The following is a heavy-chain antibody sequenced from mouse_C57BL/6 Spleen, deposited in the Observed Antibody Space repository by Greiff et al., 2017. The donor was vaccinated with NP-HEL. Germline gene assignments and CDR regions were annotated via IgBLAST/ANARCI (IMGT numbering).Heavy chain of an antibody. CDR3: ARRGGGYYAMDY. J-gene: IGHJ4*01. CDR2: IYPSDSET. CDR1: GYTFTSYW. Sequence: QVQLQQSGAELVRPGSSVKLSCKASGYTFTSYWMDWVKQRPGQGLEWIGNIYPSDSETHYNQKFKDKATLTVDKSSSTAYMQLSSLTSEDSEVYYCARRGGGYYAMDYWGQGTSVTVSS. V-gene: IGHV1-61*01.